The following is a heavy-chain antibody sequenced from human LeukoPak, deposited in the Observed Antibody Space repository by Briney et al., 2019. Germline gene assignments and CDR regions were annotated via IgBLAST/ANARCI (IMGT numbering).Heavy chain of an antibody. CDR1: GVTFSSYS. Sequence: PGGSLRLSCAASGVTFSSYSMNSVRQAPGKGLEWVSSISSSSSYIYYADSVKGRFTISRDNAKNSLYLQMNSLRAEDTAVYYCAKAEEQWHPFDYWGQGTLVTVSS. D-gene: IGHD6-19*01. CDR2: ISSSSSYI. V-gene: IGHV3-21*04. J-gene: IGHJ4*02. CDR3: AKAEEQWHPFDY.